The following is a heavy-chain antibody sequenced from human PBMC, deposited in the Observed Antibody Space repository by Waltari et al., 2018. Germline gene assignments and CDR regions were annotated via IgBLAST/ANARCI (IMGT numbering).Heavy chain of an antibody. CDR3: AKADFGNPYWFFDL. V-gene: IGHV3-23*01. J-gene: IGHJ2*01. Sequence: EGQLLESGGGLVQTGGSLGLSCAASGFRFGIYPMTWVRQAPGKGLECVSTITADGRSRNYADSVKGRFTISRDNSKNILDLQMNTLRAEDTAVYFCAKADFGNPYWFFDLWGRGTLLTVSS. CDR2: ITADGRSR. CDR1: GFRFGIYP. D-gene: IGHD3-10*01.